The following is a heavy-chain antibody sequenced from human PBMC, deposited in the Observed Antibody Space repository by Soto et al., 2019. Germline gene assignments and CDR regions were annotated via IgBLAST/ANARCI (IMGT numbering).Heavy chain of an antibody. V-gene: IGHV3-74*01. CDR1: GFTFSSYW. CDR3: ARRGQEGPGLAH. J-gene: IGHJ5*02. Sequence: EVQLVESGGNLIQPGGSLRLSCAASGFTFSSYWMHWVRQAPGKGLVGVSRISSDGSSTSYVDSVNGRFTISRDNAKNTLYLQMNSLSVEDTAVYYCARRGQEGPGLAHWGQGTLVTVSS. CDR2: ISSDGSST.